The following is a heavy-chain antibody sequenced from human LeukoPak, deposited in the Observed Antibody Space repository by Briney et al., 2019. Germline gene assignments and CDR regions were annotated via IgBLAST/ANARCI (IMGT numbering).Heavy chain of an antibody. CDR2: MSPNSGDT. CDR3: ARNYYGSGSFEN. D-gene: IGHD3-10*01. Sequence: ASVKVSCKASGYTFTNYDINWVRQATGRGLEWMGWMSPNSGDTGYAQNFQGRVTLTRDTSISTAYMELSSLKSEDTAVYYCARNYYGSGSFENWGQGTLVTVPS. CDR1: GYTFTNYD. J-gene: IGHJ4*02. V-gene: IGHV1-8*01.